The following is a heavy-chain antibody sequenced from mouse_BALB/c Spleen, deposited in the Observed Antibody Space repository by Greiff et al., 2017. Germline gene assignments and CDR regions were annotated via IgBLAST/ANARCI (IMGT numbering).Heavy chain of an antibody. CDR2: IWSDGST. V-gene: IGHV2-6-2*01. J-gene: IGHJ4*01. CDR3: ARQGPLYGNYEDYYAMDY. Sequence: VKLQESGPDLVAPSQSLSITCTVSGFSLTSYGVHWVRQPPGKGLEWLVVIWSDGSTTYNSALKSRLSISKDNSKSQVFLKMNSLQTDDTAMYYCARQGPLYGNYEDYYAMDYWGQGTSVTVSS. CDR1: GFSLTSYG. D-gene: IGHD2-1*01.